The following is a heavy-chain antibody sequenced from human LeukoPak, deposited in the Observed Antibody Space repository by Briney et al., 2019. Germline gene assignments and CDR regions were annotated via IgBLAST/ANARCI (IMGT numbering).Heavy chain of an antibody. CDR2: ISYDGSKK. V-gene: IGHV3-30*18. Sequence: PGGSLRLSSAATGFTFCSYGRHWVRQAPGQGLEWVAVISYDGSKKYYPDSVKGRFTISRDNSKNTLYLQMNSLRAEDTAVYYCAKTHSSGYYGTPFYYWGQGTLVTVSS. CDR1: GFTFCSYG. CDR3: AKTHSSGYYGTPFYY. J-gene: IGHJ4*02. D-gene: IGHD3-22*01.